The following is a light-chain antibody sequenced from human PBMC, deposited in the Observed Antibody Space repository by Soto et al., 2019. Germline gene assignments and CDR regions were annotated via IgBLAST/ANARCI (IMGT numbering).Light chain of an antibody. Sequence: ESVLTQAAGTLSLSPGERATLSCRASQSVSSSYLAWYQQKPGQAPRLLIYGASSRATGIPDRFSGSGSGTDFTLTISRLEPEDFAVYYCQQYGSSPLTFGGGTKVDI. V-gene: IGKV3-20*01. CDR1: QSVSSSY. CDR2: GAS. J-gene: IGKJ4*01. CDR3: QQYGSSPLT.